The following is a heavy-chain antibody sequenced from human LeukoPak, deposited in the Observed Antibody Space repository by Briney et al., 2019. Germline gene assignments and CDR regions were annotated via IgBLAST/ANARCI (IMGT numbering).Heavy chain of an antibody. CDR3: ARGTGTIFGVVIKRNWFDP. J-gene: IGHJ5*02. D-gene: IGHD3-3*01. CDR1: GFTFSSYS. Sequence: GGSLILSCAASGFTFSSYSMNWVRQAPGEGLEWVSSISSSSSYIYYADLVKGRFTISRDNAKNSLYLQMNSLRAEDTAVYYCARGTGTIFGVVIKRNWFDPWGQGTLVTVSS. V-gene: IGHV3-21*01. CDR2: ISSSSSYI.